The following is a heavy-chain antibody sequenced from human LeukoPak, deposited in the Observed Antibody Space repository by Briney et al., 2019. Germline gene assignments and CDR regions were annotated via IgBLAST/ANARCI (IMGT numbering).Heavy chain of an antibody. CDR1: GYTFTGYY. V-gene: IGHV1-2*02. CDR3: ARASQWGLPRYYFDY. CDR2: INPNSGGT. J-gene: IGHJ4*02. Sequence: ASVKVSCKASGYTFTGYYMHWVRQAPGQGLEWMGWINPNSGGTNYAQKFQGRVTMTRDTSISTAYMELSRLRSDDTAVYYCARASQWGLPRYYFDYWGQGTLVTVSS. D-gene: IGHD1-26*01.